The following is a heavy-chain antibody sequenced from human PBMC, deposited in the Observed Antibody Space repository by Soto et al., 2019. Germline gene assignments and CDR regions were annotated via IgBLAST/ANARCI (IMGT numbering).Heavy chain of an antibody. CDR1: GRSISRYY. CDR2: IYYSGST. V-gene: IGHV4-59*08. Sequence: QVQLQESGPGLVRPSETLSLTCTVSGRSISRYYWSWIRQPPGKGLEWIGYIYYSGSTSYNPSLKSRVTISVDTSKIQFSLNLSSVTAADTAVYYWARQFEVYENYYYYSLDVWGKGTTVTVSS. J-gene: IGHJ6*03. CDR3: ARQFEVYENYYYYSLDV. D-gene: IGHD3-3*01.